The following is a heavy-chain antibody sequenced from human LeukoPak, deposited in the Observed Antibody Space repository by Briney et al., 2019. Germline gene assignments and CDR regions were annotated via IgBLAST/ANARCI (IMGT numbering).Heavy chain of an antibody. V-gene: IGHV1-18*01. CDR2: VSAYNGNT. Sequence: ASVKVSCKASGYTFTSYGISWVRQARGQGLEWMGWVSAYNGNTNYAQKLQGRVTMTTDTSTSTAYMELRSLRSDDTAVYYCARVRPISGTIPWGAFDIWGQGTMVTASS. J-gene: IGHJ3*02. CDR3: ARVRPISGTIPWGAFDI. CDR1: GYTFTSYG. D-gene: IGHD1-26*01.